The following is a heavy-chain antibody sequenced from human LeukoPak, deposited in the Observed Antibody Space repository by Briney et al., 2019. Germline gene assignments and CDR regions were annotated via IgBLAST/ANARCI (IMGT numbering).Heavy chain of an antibody. D-gene: IGHD7-27*01. Sequence: PSETLSLTCTVSGGSISSYYWSWIRQPPGKGLEWIGYIYYSGSTNYNPSLKSRVTISVDTSKNQFSLKLSSVTAADTAVYYCARDGELGTFDYWGQGTLVTVSS. V-gene: IGHV4-59*01. CDR1: GGSISSYY. CDR2: IYYSGST. J-gene: IGHJ4*02. CDR3: ARDGELGTFDY.